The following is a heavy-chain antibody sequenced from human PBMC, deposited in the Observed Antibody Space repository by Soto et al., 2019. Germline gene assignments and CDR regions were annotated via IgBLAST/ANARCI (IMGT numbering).Heavy chain of an antibody. CDR3: ARERSGYSGYDFYYYYYMDV. J-gene: IGHJ6*03. Sequence: QVQLVQSGAEVKKPGASVKVSCKASGYTFTSYGISWVRQAPGQGLEWMGWTSAYNGNTNYAQKLQGRVTMTTDTSTSTAYMELTSLRSDDTAVYYCARERSGYSGYDFYYYYYMDVWGKGTTVTVSS. CDR2: TSAYNGNT. V-gene: IGHV1-18*01. CDR1: GYTFTSYG. D-gene: IGHD5-12*01.